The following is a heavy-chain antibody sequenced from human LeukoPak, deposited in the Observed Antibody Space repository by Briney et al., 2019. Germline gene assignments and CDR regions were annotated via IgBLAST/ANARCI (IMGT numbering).Heavy chain of an antibody. Sequence: GGSLRPSCAASGFTFNDYYMTWIRQAPGKGLEWVAVIWYDGSNKYYADSVKGRFTISRDNSKNTLYLQMNSLRAEDTAVYYCARAPYYYDSSSYYHFDYWGQGTLVTVSS. V-gene: IGHV3-33*08. CDR2: IWYDGSNK. CDR1: GFTFNDYY. CDR3: ARAPYYYDSSSYYHFDY. D-gene: IGHD3-22*01. J-gene: IGHJ4*02.